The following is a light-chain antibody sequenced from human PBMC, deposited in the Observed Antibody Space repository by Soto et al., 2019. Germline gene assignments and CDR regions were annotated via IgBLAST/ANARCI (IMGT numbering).Light chain of an antibody. V-gene: IGKV1-5*03. J-gene: IGKJ1*01. CDR3: QQYNFYWS. CDR1: QGVNIW. Sequence: DVQMTPSPSTLSSSVGYMCTITCRASQGVNIWLAWYQQKPGRAPKLLIHRASILESGVPSRFSGSGYGTEFTLTISSLQPDDFATYYCQQYNFYWSFGPGTKVDIK. CDR2: RAS.